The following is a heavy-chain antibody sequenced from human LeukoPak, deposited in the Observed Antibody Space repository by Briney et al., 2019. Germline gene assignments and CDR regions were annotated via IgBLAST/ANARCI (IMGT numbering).Heavy chain of an antibody. CDR1: GFTFSSYA. D-gene: IGHD5-18*01. V-gene: IGHV3-23*01. Sequence: PGGSLRLSCAASGFTFSSYAMTWVRQAPGKGLEWVSVISGSGTNTDYADSVKGRFTISRDNSKNTLYLQMNSLRAEDTAVYYCAKRIQSAMAMGYWGQGTLVTVSS. CDR3: AKRIQSAMAMGY. J-gene: IGHJ4*02. CDR2: ISGSGTNT.